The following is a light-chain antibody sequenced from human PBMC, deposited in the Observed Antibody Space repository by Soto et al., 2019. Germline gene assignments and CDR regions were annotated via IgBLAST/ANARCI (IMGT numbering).Light chain of an antibody. CDR3: QQHSNGPRRYT. V-gene: IGKV3-11*01. J-gene: IGKJ2*01. Sequence: EIVLTQSPATLSLSPGERATLSCRASQSVSSYLAWYQQKPGQAPRLLIDDASNRATGIPPRCIGGGSGTAFSLTISSLEPQEYAADYCQQHSNGPRRYTFGQGTKLEIK. CDR1: QSVSSY. CDR2: DAS.